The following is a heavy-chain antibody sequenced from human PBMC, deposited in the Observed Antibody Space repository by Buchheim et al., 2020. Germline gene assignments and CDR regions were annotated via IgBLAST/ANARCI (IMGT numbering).Heavy chain of an antibody. J-gene: IGHJ4*02. V-gene: IGHV3-30-3*01. CDR3: ARGRIQIWSRLEY. Sequence: VQLLESGGGVVQPGRSLRLSCAASVFTFSTYAMHWVRQAPGKGLEWVAVISYDGSNKYYADSVKGRFTISRDNSKNTVYLQMNSLRAEDTAVYYCARGRIQIWSRLEYWGQGTL. D-gene: IGHD5-18*01. CDR2: ISYDGSNK. CDR1: VFTFSTYA.